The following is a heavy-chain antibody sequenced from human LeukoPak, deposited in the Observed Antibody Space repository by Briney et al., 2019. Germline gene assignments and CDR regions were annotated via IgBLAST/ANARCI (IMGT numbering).Heavy chain of an antibody. Sequence: SETLSLTCAVYGGSSSGYYWSWIRQPPGKGLEWIGEINHSGSTNYNPSLKSRVTISVDTSKNQFSLKLSSVTAADTAVYYCARGRRGPNRRYDAFDIWGQGTMVTVSS. CDR3: ARGRRGPNRRYDAFDI. D-gene: IGHD1-14*01. CDR1: GGSSSGYY. V-gene: IGHV4-34*01. CDR2: INHSGST. J-gene: IGHJ3*02.